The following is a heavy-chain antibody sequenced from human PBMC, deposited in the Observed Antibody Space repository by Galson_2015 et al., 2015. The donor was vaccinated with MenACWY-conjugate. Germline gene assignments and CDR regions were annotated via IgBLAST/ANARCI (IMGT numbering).Heavy chain of an antibody. CDR2: ILPVDSDT. V-gene: IGHV5-51*03. Sequence: QSGAEVKKPGESLQISCKASGYTFNNYWIAWVRQMPGKGLEWMGIILPVDSDTRYSPSFQGQVTISVDRSIRTAYLQWSSLKASDTAMYYCARLYCDSGYDYDLDYWGQGTLVTVSS. D-gene: IGHD5-12*01. J-gene: IGHJ4*02. CDR1: GYTFNNYW. CDR3: ARLYCDSGYDYDLDY.